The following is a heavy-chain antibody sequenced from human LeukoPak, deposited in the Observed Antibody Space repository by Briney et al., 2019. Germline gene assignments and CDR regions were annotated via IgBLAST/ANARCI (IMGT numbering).Heavy chain of an antibody. J-gene: IGHJ4*02. CDR1: GYIFTTYG. V-gene: IGHV1-18*03. Sequence: DSVKVSCKTSGYIFTTYGISWVRQAPGQGLEWMAWIRGNNDNTKYAQKFQGRVTLTTDTSTSTAYMELRGLTSDDMAVYYCVRDSAYSPDYWGQGSLVTVSP. CDR3: VRDSAYSPDY. D-gene: IGHD5-12*01. CDR2: IRGNNDNT.